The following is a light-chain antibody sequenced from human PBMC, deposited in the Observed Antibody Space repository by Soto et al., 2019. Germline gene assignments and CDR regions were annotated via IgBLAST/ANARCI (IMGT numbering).Light chain of an antibody. CDR2: GAS. CDR3: QQYGSSPPKLT. V-gene: IGKV3-20*01. Sequence: ESVLMPAAAALSLSPGERATLSCRASQSVSSSYLAWYQQKPGQAPRLLIYGASSRATGIPDRFSGSGSGTDFTLTISRLEPEDFAVYYCQQYGSSPPKLTFGGGTKVDIK. J-gene: IGKJ4*01. CDR1: QSVSSSY.